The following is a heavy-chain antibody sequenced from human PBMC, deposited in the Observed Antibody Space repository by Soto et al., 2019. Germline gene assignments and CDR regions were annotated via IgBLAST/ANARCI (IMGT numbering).Heavy chain of an antibody. CDR3: ASEEVKAAAPFHYYNGWGV. Sequence: SQTLSLICAISGDSVSSNSAAWNWIRQSPSRGLEWLGRTFYRSKWYKDYALSVKSRVSINLDTSKNQLSLQLNSVTPEDTAGYYCASEEVKAAAPFHYYNGWGVWGQGTTVTFSS. V-gene: IGHV6-1*01. CDR1: GDSVSSNSAA. D-gene: IGHD6-13*01. CDR2: TFYRSKWYK. J-gene: IGHJ6*02.